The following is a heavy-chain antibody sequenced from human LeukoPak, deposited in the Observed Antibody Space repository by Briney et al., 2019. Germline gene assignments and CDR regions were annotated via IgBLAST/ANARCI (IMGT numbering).Heavy chain of an antibody. CDR3: ARDRWELLSNSYHYCGLDV. CDR1: GFTFSNYW. CDR2: IKQDGSEK. V-gene: IGHV3-7*01. J-gene: IGHJ6*02. D-gene: IGHD2-15*01. Sequence: GGSLRLSCAASGFTFSNYWMSWVRQAPGRGLEWVANIKQDGSEKCYVDSVKGRFTISRDNAKNSLYLQMNSLRAEDTAVYYCARDRWELLSNSYHYCGLDVWGQGTTVTVSS.